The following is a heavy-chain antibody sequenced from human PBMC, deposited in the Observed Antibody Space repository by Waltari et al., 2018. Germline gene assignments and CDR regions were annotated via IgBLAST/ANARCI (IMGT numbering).Heavy chain of an antibody. CDR2: IIPIFGTA. CDR3: ASGAYQLLLRDYYYYYGMDV. CDR1: GGTFSSYA. D-gene: IGHD2-2*01. J-gene: IGHJ6*02. Sequence: QVQLVQSGAEVKTPGSSVKVSCKASGGTFSSYAISWVRQAPGQGLEWMGGIIPIFGTANYAQKFQGRVTITADESTSTAYMELSSLRSEDTAVYYCASGAYQLLLRDYYYYYGMDVWGQGTTVTVSS. V-gene: IGHV1-69*01.